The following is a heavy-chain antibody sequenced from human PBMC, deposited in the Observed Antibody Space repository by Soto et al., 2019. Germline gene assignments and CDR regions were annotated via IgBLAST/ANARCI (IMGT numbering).Heavy chain of an antibody. CDR3: ARERSITMIVVVIIGWFDP. V-gene: IGHV3-30-3*01. Sequence: SLRLSCAASGFTFSSYAMHWVRQAPGKGLEGVAVISYDGSNKYYADSVKGRFTISRDNSKNTLYLQMNSLRAEDTAVYYCARERSITMIVVVIIGWFDPWGQGXLVTV. CDR1: GFTFSSYA. D-gene: IGHD3-22*01. CDR2: ISYDGSNK. J-gene: IGHJ5*02.